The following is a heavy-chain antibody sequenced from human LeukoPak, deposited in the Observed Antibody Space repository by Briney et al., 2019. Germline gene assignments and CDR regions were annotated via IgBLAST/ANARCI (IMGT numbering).Heavy chain of an antibody. CDR1: GFSLSTRGLG. D-gene: IGHD3-10*01. CDR2: HYWDDDK. CDR3: AHRRKYGSGSYYAFDI. Sequence: GPTLVNPTQTLTLTCTFSGFSLSTRGLGVGWIRQPPGKDLERLALHYWDDDKRFTTSLNSRLNISKNTSKDKVVITMSIMVPVDTATYYCAHRRKYGSGSYYAFDIYGQRKMVIVTA. V-gene: IGHV2-5*02. J-gene: IGHJ3*02.